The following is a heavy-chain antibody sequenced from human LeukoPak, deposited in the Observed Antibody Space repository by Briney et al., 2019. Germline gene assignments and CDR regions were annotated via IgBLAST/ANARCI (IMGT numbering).Heavy chain of an antibody. J-gene: IGHJ4*02. V-gene: IGHV4-39*01. CDR1: GGSISSSSYY. Sequence: SETLSHTCTVSGGSISSSSYYWGWIRHPPGKRLEWIGSIYYSGSTYYNPSLKSRVTISVDTSTNQFSLKLSSVTAADTAVYYCGRLRFLEWSQVDYWGQGTLVTVSS. CDR3: GRLRFLEWSQVDY. CDR2: IYYSGST. D-gene: IGHD3-3*01.